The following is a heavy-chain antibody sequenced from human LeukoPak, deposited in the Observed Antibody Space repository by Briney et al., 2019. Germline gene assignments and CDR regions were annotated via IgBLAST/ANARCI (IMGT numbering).Heavy chain of an antibody. CDR3: TKLAVASADS. D-gene: IGHD6-19*01. CDR1: GFSFSSYE. CDR2: ISPSGSTK. V-gene: IGHV3-48*03. J-gene: IGHJ4*02. Sequence: GGSLRLSCAASGFSFSSYEMNWVRQAPGKGLEWVSNISPSGSTKYYADSVKGRFTVSRDNAKNSLYLQMTSLRAGDTGVYYCTKLAVASADSRGQGTLVTVSS.